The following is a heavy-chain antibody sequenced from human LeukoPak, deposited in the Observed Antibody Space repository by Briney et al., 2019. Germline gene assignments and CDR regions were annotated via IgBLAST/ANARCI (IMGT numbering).Heavy chain of an antibody. CDR1: GYSFTSYW. Sequence: GASLKISCKGSGYSFTSYWIGWVRQMPGKGLEWMGMIYPGDSDSRYTPSFQGQVILSADKSISTAYLQWSSLKASDTAMYYCATRGGRPMVRGIPDAFDIWGQGTMVTVSS. CDR2: IYPGDSDS. D-gene: IGHD3-10*01. CDR3: ATRGGRPMVRGIPDAFDI. V-gene: IGHV5-51*01. J-gene: IGHJ3*02.